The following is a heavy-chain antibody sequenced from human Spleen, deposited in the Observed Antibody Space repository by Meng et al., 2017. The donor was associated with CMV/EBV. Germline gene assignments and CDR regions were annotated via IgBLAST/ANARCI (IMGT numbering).Heavy chain of an antibody. CDR1: GFTFNNYA. D-gene: IGHD2-21*02. CDR2: ISGSGDST. J-gene: IGHJ4*02. V-gene: IGHV3-23*01. Sequence: GGSLRLSCAASGFTFNNYAMTWVRQAPGKGLQWVSAISGSGDSTYYADSVKGRFTISRDDSENTLFLQMNSLRGEDTAVYYCAKDHRRVTTGQPDYWGQGTLVTVSS. CDR3: AKDHRRVTTGQPDY.